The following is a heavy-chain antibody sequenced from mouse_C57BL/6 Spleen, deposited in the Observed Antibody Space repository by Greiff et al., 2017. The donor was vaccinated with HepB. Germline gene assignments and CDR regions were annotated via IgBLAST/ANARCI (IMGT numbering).Heavy chain of an antibody. CDR2: IYPGDGDT. Sequence: QVQLQQSGPELVKPGASVKISCKASGYAFSSSWMNWVKQRPGKGLEWIGRIYPGDGDTNYNGKFKGKATLTADKSSSTAYMQLSSLTSEDSAVYFCASLIYYYGSSYFDYWGQGTTLTVSS. CDR3: ASLIYYYGSSYFDY. J-gene: IGHJ2*01. V-gene: IGHV1-82*01. CDR1: GYAFSSSW. D-gene: IGHD1-1*01.